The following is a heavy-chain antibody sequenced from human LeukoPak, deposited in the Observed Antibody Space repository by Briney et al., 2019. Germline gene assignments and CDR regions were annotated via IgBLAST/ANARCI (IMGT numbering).Heavy chain of an antibody. CDR3: AKDFGDSRLNWFDP. V-gene: IGHV3-23*01. Sequence: GGSLRLSCAASGFTFSSYAMSWVRQAPGRGLEWVSAIGGSGGNTYYADSVKGRFTISRDNSKNTLYLQMNSLRAEDTAVFYCAKDFGDSRLNWFDPWGQGTLVTVSS. CDR1: GFTFSSYA. D-gene: IGHD2-21*02. J-gene: IGHJ5*02. CDR2: IGGSGGNT.